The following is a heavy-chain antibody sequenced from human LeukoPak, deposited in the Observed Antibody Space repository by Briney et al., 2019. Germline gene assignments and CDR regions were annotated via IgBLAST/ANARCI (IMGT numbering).Heavy chain of an antibody. Sequence: PSQTLSLTCTVSGGSISSGDYYWSWIRQHPGKGLEWIGYIYYSGSTYYNPSLKSRVTISVDTSKNQFSLKLSSVTAADTAVYYCARERALGNWFDPWGQGTLVTVSS. J-gene: IGHJ5*02. CDR2: IYYSGST. D-gene: IGHD3-16*01. V-gene: IGHV4-31*03. CDR1: GGSISSGDYY. CDR3: ARERALGNWFDP.